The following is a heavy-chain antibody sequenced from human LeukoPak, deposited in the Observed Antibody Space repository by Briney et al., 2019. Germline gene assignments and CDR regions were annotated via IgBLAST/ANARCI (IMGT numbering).Heavy chain of an antibody. Sequence: GGSLRLSCAASGFTVGSSFMTWVRQAPGKGLEWVSVIFSGGTTYYTDSVKGRFTISKDNSKNTLYLQLNSLRAEDTAVYYCAKTGGPWDWGRGTLVTVSS. CDR3: AKTGGPWD. D-gene: IGHD7-27*01. CDR2: IFSGGTT. J-gene: IGHJ4*02. V-gene: IGHV3-53*01. CDR1: GFTVGSSF.